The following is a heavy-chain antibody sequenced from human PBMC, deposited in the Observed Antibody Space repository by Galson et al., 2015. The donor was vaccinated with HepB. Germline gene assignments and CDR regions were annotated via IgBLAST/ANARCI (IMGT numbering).Heavy chain of an antibody. J-gene: IGHJ4*02. D-gene: IGHD1-26*01. Sequence: LSLTCAVYGGSFSGYYWSWIRQPPGKGLEWIGEINHSGSTNYNPSLKSRVTISVDTSKNQFSLKLSSVTAADTAVYYCATGDLVGVLDYWGQGTLVTVSS. CDR3: ATGDLVGVLDY. CDR2: INHSGST. CDR1: GGSFSGYY. V-gene: IGHV4-34*01.